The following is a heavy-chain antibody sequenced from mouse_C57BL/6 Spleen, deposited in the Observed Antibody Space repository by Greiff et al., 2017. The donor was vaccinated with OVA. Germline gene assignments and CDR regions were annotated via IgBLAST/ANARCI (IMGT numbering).Heavy chain of an antibody. D-gene: IGHD1-1*01. V-gene: IGHV5-16*01. CDR1: GFTFSDYY. CDR2: INYDGSST. J-gene: IGHJ4*01. CDR3: ARVTRGSSFYDMDY. Sequence: EVQVVESEGGLVQPGSSMKLSCTASGFTFSDYYMAWVRQVPEKGLEWVANINYDGSSTYYLDSLKSRFIISRDNAKNILYLQMSSLKSEDTATYYCARVTRGSSFYDMDYWGQGTSVTVSS.